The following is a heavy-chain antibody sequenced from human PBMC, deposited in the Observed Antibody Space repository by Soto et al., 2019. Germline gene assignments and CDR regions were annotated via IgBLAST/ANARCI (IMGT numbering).Heavy chain of an antibody. D-gene: IGHD1-26*01. Sequence: GGSLRLSCAASGFTFSSYTMSWVRQAPGKGLDWVSSISFSGSYTYYADSVKGRFTISRDNARNSLYLQMNSLRADDTAVYYCVRHSLGSAYYRGPGALVTGSS. V-gene: IGHV3-21*01. J-gene: IGHJ4*01. CDR1: GFTFSSYT. CDR3: VRHSLGSAYY. CDR2: ISFSGSYT.